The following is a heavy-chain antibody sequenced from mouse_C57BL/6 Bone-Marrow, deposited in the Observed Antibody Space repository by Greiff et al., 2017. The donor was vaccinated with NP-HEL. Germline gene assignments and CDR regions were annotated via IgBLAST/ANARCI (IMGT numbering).Heavy chain of an antibody. D-gene: IGHD1-1*01. J-gene: IGHJ4*01. CDR2: IYPRSGNT. CDR1: GYTFTSYG. V-gene: IGHV1-81*01. CDR3: AREYYGSSYGNAMDY. Sequence: QVQLQQSGAELARPGASVKLSCKASGYTFTSYGISWVKQRTGQGLEWIGEIYPRSGNTYYNEKFKGKATLTADKSSSTAYMELRSLTSDSAVYFCAREYYGSSYGNAMDYWGQGTSVTVSS.